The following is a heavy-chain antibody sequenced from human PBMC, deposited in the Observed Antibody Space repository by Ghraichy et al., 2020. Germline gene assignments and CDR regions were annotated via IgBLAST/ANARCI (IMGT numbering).Heavy chain of an antibody. J-gene: IGHJ6*02. CDR1: GGSISSYY. CDR3: ARGGYSYGTTFYYYYGMDV. V-gene: IGHV4-59*01. Sequence: SQTLSLTCTVSGGSISSYYWSWIRQPPGKGLEWIGYIYYSGSTNYNPSLKSRVTISVDTSKNQFSLKLSSVTAADTAVYYCARGGYSYGTTFYYYYGMDVWGQGTTVTVSS. D-gene: IGHD5-18*01. CDR2: IYYSGST.